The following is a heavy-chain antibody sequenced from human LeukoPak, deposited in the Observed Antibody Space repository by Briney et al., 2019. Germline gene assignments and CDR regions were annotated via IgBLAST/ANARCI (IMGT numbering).Heavy chain of an antibody. V-gene: IGHV4-61*02. CDR1: GGSISSGSYY. J-gene: IGHJ5*02. CDR3: ARGGSGWYP. D-gene: IGHD6-19*01. CDR2: IYTSGST. Sequence: SETLSLTCTVSGGSISSGSYYWSWIRQPAGKGLEWIGRIYTSGSTYYNPSLKSRVTISVDTSKNQFSLKLSSVTAADTAVYYCARGGSGWYPWGQGTLVTVSS.